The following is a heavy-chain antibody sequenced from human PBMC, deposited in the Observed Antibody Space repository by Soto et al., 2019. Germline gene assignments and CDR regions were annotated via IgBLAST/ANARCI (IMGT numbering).Heavy chain of an antibody. Sequence: GGSLRLSCAASGFTFSSYAMHWVRQAPGKGLEWVAVISYDGSNKYYADSVKGRFTISRDNSKNTLYLQMNSLRAEDTAVYYCARDRYSSGSTSSPSFDYWGQGTLVTVSS. CDR2: ISYDGSNK. CDR3: ARDRYSSGSTSSPSFDY. CDR1: GFTFSSYA. J-gene: IGHJ4*02. V-gene: IGHV3-30*04. D-gene: IGHD6-19*01.